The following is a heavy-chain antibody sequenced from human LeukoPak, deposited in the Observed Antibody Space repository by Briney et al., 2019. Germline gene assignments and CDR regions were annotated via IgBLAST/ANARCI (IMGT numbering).Heavy chain of an antibody. Sequence: PSETRSLTCAVYDGSFSGYYWSWIRQPPGKGLGWIGEINHSGSTHCNPSLKSRVTISVDTPKNQFSLKLSSVTAADTAVYYCARRPYDILTGYGLYFDYWGQGTLVTVSS. J-gene: IGHJ4*02. D-gene: IGHD3-9*01. CDR3: ARRPYDILTGYGLYFDY. CDR2: INHSGST. V-gene: IGHV4-34*01. CDR1: DGSFSGYY.